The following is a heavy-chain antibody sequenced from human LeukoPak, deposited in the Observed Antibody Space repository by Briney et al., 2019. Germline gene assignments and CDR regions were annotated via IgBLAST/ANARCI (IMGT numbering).Heavy chain of an antibody. D-gene: IGHD3-10*01. CDR3: ARSYFSRALFDY. CDR1: GFTFSSYW. CDR2: IRQDGSEI. J-gene: IGHJ4*02. Sequence: GGSLRLSCAASGFTFSSYWMSWVRQAPGKGLEWVANIRQDGSEIDYMDSVKGRFTISRDNARNSLYLQMNSLGAEDTAVYYCARSYFSRALFDYWGQGTLVTVSS. V-gene: IGHV3-7*01.